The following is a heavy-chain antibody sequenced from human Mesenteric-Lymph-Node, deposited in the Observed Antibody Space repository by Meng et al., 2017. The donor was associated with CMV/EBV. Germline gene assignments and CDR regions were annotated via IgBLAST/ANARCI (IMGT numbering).Heavy chain of an antibody. CDR3: ASLQVGHYDSSGYYYVDY. CDR1: GFSVSSNY. D-gene: IGHD3-22*01. J-gene: IGHJ4*02. V-gene: IGHV3-53*01. CDR2: IYSAGSGDST. Sequence: GESLKISCAASGFSVSSNYMSWVRQAPGKGLEWVSVIYSAGSGDSTYYADSVKGRFTISRDNSKNTLYLQMNSLRAEDTAVYYCASLQVGHYDSSGYYYVDYWGQGTLVTVSS.